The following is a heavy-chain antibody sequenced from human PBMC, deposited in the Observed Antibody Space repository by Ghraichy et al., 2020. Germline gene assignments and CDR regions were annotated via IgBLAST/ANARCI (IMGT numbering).Heavy chain of an antibody. CDR3: ARQYRGSMVQGVIITSVAY. D-gene: IGHD3-10*01. CDR1: GGSISSSSYY. Sequence: SETLSLTCTVSGGSISSSSYYWGWIRQPPGKGLEWIGSIYYSGSTYYNPSLKSRVTISVDTSKNQFSLKLSSVTAADTAVYYCARQYRGSMVQGVIITSVAYWGQGTLVTVSS. V-gene: IGHV4-39*01. CDR2: IYYSGST. J-gene: IGHJ4*02.